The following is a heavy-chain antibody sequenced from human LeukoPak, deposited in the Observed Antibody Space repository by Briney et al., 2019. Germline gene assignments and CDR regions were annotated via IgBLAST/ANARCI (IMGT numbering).Heavy chain of an antibody. CDR3: AKVSDSSGYYYSFDY. CDR2: ISGSGGST. CDR1: GFTFSSYG. J-gene: IGHJ4*02. Sequence: PGGTLRLSCAASGFTFSSYGMSWVRQAPGKGLEWVSAISGSGGSTYYADSVKGRFTISRDNSKNTLYLQMNSLRAEDTAVYYCAKVSDSSGYYYSFDYWGQGTLVTVSS. V-gene: IGHV3-23*01. D-gene: IGHD3-22*01.